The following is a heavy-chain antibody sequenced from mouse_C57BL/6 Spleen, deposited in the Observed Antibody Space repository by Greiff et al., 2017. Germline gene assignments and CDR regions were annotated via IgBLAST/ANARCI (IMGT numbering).Heavy chain of an antibody. CDR1: GFSFTDYY. Sequence: EVKLMESGGGLVQPGGSLSLSCAASGFSFTDYYMSWVRQPPGKALEWFGFISNKANGYTTEYSASVKGRFTISRDNSQSILYLQMNALRAEDSATYYCARRGFRAYFDYWGQGTTLTVSS. D-gene: IGHD3-1*01. CDR2: ISNKANGYTT. J-gene: IGHJ2*01. CDR3: ARRGFRAYFDY. V-gene: IGHV7-3*01.